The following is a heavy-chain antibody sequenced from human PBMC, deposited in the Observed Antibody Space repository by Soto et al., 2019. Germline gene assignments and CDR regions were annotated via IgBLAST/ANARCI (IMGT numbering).Heavy chain of an antibody. CDR3: ARGLRGRDWFDP. CDR1: GYSFTSYW. J-gene: IGHJ5*02. Sequence: PGESLKISCKGSGYSFTSYWISWVRQMPGKGLEWMGRIDPSDSYTNYSPSFQGHVTISADKSISTAYLQWSSLKASDTAMYYCARGLRGRDWFDPWGQGTLVTVSS. D-gene: IGHD4-17*01. V-gene: IGHV5-10-1*01. CDR2: IDPSDSYT.